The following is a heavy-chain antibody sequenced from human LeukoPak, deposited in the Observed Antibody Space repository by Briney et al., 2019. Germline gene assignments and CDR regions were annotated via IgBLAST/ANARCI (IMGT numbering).Heavy chain of an antibody. CDR1: GGSFRTYY. Sequence: SETLSLTCTVSGGSFRTYYWSWIRQPPGKGLEWIAYIYYSGSTNYNPSLRSRVTISVDTPKNPFSLKLSSVTAADTAVYYCARVAAAGTWFDYWGHGTLVTVSS. D-gene: IGHD6-13*01. J-gene: IGHJ4*01. CDR2: IYYSGST. V-gene: IGHV4-59*01. CDR3: ARVAAAGTWFDY.